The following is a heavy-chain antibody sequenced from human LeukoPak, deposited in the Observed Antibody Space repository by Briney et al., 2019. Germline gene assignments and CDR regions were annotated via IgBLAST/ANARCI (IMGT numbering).Heavy chain of an antibody. CDR3: ARSRSGYYEDY. J-gene: IGHJ4*02. CDR1: GFTFSSYE. CDR2: ISSSGATK. D-gene: IGHD3-22*01. Sequence: GGSLRLSCAASGFTFSSYEMNWVRQVPGKGLEWVSYISSSGATKYYADSVKGRLTISRDNAKNSLSLQVNSLRAEDTAVYYCARSRSGYYEDYWGQGTLVTVSS. V-gene: IGHV3-48*03.